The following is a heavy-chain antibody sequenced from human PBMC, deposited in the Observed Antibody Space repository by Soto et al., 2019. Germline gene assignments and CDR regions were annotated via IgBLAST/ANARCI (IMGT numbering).Heavy chain of an antibody. Sequence: PVGSLRLSCTSSVCTFDDYAMHWVRQCPGRCLEWVSGITWNSGKIAYADSVKGRFTIARDDDNNSLYLQMNSLRPEDTALYYCVKDSYADFHRVLSTDAYFFEYWGHGTLVIVS. CDR3: VKDSYADFHRVLSTDAYFFEY. D-gene: IGHD2-15*01. CDR2: ITWNSGKI. CDR1: VCTFDDYA. J-gene: IGHJ4*01. V-gene: IGHV3-9*01.